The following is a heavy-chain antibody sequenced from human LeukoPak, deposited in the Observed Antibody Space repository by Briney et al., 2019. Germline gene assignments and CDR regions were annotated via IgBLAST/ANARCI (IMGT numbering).Heavy chain of an antibody. CDR3: AREDGRYSGSYPDYYYYGMDV. D-gene: IGHD1-26*01. CDR1: GYSISSGYY. Sequence: SETLSLTCTVSGYSISSGYYWGWIRQPPGKGLEWIGSIYHSGSTYYNPSLKSRVTISVDTSKNQFSLKLSSVTAADTAVYYCAREDGRYSGSYPDYYYYGMDVWGQGTTVTVSS. V-gene: IGHV4-38-2*02. J-gene: IGHJ6*02. CDR2: IYHSGST.